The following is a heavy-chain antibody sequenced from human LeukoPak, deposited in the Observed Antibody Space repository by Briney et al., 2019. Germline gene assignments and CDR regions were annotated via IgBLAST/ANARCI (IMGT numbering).Heavy chain of an antibody. Sequence: PGGSLRLSCTASGFTFSDYAMSWFRQAPGKGLEWVGFIRSKAYGGTTEYAASVKGRFTISRDDSKSIAYLQMNSLKTEDTAVYYCTRGRYSSSWYAFDIWGQGTMVTVSS. V-gene: IGHV3-49*03. CDR3: TRGRYSSSWYAFDI. CDR1: GFTFSDYA. J-gene: IGHJ3*02. CDR2: IRSKAYGGTT. D-gene: IGHD6-13*01.